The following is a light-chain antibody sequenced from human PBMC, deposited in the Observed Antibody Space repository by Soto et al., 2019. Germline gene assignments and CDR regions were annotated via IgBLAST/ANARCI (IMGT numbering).Light chain of an antibody. V-gene: IGKV3-20*01. CDR3: QQYGSSLFR. CDR2: GAS. CDR1: QSVSSSY. Sequence: EIVLTQSPGTLSLSPGERATLSCRASQSVSSSYLAWYQQKPGQAPRLLIYGASSRATGIPDRFVASRSGTDFTHTIRRLEREDFAVDCCQQYGSSLFRFGAGTKVDIK. J-gene: IGKJ3*01.